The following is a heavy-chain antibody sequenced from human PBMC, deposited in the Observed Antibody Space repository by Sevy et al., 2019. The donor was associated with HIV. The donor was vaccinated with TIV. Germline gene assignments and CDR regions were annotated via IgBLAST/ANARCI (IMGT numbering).Heavy chain of an antibody. J-gene: IGHJ4*02. D-gene: IGHD7-27*01. CDR3: ARDLRGEVDY. CDR1: GFSVSSNY. V-gene: IGHV3-53*01. Sequence: GGSLRLSCAASGFSVSSNYMSWVRQAPGKGLEWVSDIYSGGSTYYADSVKGRFTISRDNSKNTLYLQMNSLRVEDTAVYYCARDLRGEVDYWGQGTLVTVSS. CDR2: IYSGGST.